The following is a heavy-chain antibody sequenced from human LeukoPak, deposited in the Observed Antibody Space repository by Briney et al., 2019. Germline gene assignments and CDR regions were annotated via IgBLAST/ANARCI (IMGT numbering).Heavy chain of an antibody. CDR2: IKQDGSEK. J-gene: IGHJ6*03. CDR1: GFMFRNYW. V-gene: IGHV3-7*01. CDR3: AREGPVVIPTTPSSSYYYYMDV. Sequence: GGSLRLSCAASGFMFRNYWMSWVRQAPGKGLEWVANIKQDGSEKHYVDPVKGRFTISRDNAKNSLHLQMNSLRAEDTAVYYCAREGPVVIPTTPSSSYYYYMDVWGKGTTVTVSS. D-gene: IGHD2-2*01.